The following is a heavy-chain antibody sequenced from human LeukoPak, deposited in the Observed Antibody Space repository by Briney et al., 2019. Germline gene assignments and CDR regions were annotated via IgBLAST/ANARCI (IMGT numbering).Heavy chain of an antibody. CDR3: ARRTTYSSGWYDY. D-gene: IGHD6-19*01. Sequence: SETLSLTCTVSGGSISSGSYYWSWIRQPAGKGLEWIGRIYTSGSTNYNPSLKSRVTISVDTSKNQFSLKLSSVTAADTAVYYCARRTTYSSGWYDYWGQGTLVTVSS. J-gene: IGHJ4*02. CDR2: IYTSGST. V-gene: IGHV4-61*02. CDR1: GGSISSGSYY.